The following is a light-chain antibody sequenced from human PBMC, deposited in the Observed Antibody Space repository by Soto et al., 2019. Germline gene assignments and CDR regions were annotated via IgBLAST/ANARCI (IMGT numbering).Light chain of an antibody. V-gene: IGKV3D-20*02. CDR3: QQRSNWPLT. CDR2: SAS. J-gene: IGKJ4*01. CDR1: QSVGSSF. Sequence: VLTQSPGPLSLSPGERATPSCRASQSVGSSFLAWYQRKPGQAPRLLIHSASRRASGIPDRFSGSGSGTDFTLTISSLEPEDFAVYYCQQRSNWPLTLGGGTKVDIK.